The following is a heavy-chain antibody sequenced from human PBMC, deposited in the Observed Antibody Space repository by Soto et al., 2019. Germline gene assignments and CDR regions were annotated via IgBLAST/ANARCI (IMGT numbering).Heavy chain of an antibody. D-gene: IGHD2-15*01. CDR2: ISAYNGNT. V-gene: IGHV1-18*01. CDR1: GYTFTSYG. CDR3: ARDHPPQVVVAATPDY. J-gene: IGHJ4*02. Sequence: ASVKVSCKASGYTFTSYGISWVRQAPGQGLEWMGWISAYNGNTNYAQKLQGRVTMTTDTSTSTAYMELRSLRSDDTAMYYCARDHPPQVVVAATPDYWGQGTLVTVSS.